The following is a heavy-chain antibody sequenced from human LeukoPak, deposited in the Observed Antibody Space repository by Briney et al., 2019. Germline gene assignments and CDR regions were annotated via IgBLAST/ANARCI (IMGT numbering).Heavy chain of an antibody. V-gene: IGHV3-11*01. CDR3: ARALDRGSYAIDY. CDR2: ISSSGSTI. D-gene: IGHD1-26*01. J-gene: IGHJ4*02. Sequence: GGSLRLSCAASGFTFSDYYMSWIRQAPGKGLEWVSYISSSGSTIYYADSVKGRFTISRDNAKNSLYLQMNSLRAEDTAVYYCARALDRGSYAIDYWGRGTLVTVSS. CDR1: GFTFSDYY.